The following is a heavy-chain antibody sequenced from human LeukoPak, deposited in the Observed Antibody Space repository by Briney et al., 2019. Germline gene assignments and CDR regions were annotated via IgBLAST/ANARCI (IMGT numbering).Heavy chain of an antibody. CDR1: GFTFSSYE. D-gene: IGHD3-9*01. CDR2: ISSSGSTI. CDR3: ARDPRGHYYDILAADY. V-gene: IGHV3-48*03. Sequence: GGSLRLSCAASGFTFSSYEMNWVRQAPGKGLEWVSYISSSGSTIYYAGSVKGRFTISRDNAKNSLYLQMNSLRAEDTAVYYCARDPRGHYYDILAADYWGQGTLVTVSS. J-gene: IGHJ4*02.